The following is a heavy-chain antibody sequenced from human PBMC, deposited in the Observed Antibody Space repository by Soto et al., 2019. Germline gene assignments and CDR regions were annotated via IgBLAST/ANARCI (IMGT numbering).Heavy chain of an antibody. D-gene: IGHD3-22*01. CDR2: ISGSGGNT. V-gene: IGHV3-23*01. CDR1: GFSFHTYA. CDR3: AKDFDSSAYYFLDD. J-gene: IGHJ4*02. Sequence: EVQLLESGGGLVQPGGSLRLSCAASGFSFHTYAMSWVRQPPGKGLEWVSAISGSGGNTYYADSVKGRFTISRDNSMKMLFLQMTSLRAEDTAVYYCAKDFDSSAYYFLDDWGQGTPVTVSS.